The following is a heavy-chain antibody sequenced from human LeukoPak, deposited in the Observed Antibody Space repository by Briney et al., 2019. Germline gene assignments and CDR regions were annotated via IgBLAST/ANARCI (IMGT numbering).Heavy chain of an antibody. D-gene: IGHD4-23*01. J-gene: IGHJ1*01. Sequence: SETLSLTCTVSGGSISSYYWSWIRQPAGKGLEWIGRTYTSGSTNYNPSLKSRVTMSVDTSKNQFSLKLSSVTAADTAVYYCAREYVGGIGAEYFQHWGQGTLVTVSS. V-gene: IGHV4-4*07. CDR3: AREYVGGIGAEYFQH. CDR1: GGSISSYY. CDR2: TYTSGST.